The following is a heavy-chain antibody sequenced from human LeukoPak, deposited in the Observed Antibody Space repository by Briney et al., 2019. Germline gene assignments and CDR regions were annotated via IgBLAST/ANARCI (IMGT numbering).Heavy chain of an antibody. V-gene: IGHV5-51*01. J-gene: IGHJ6*03. D-gene: IGHD3-3*01. CDR1: GYRFTSYW. Sequence: GESLKISCKGFGYRFTSYWIGWVRQMPGKGLEWMGIIYAGDSETGYSPSFQGQVTISADKSISTAYLQWSSLKASDTAMYYCARVPSTVFGALLYMDVWGKGTTVTVSS. CDR3: ARVPSTVFGALLYMDV. CDR2: IYAGDSET.